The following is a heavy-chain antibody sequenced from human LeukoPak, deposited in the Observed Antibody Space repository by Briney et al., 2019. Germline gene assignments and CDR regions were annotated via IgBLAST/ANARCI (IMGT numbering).Heavy chain of an antibody. CDR1: GGSISSSSYY. D-gene: IGHD1-1*01. V-gene: IGHV3-11*06. J-gene: IGHJ4*02. Sequence: SLSLTCTVSGGSISSSSYYWGWIRQAPGKGLEWVSYISRSSSYTKYGDSVKGRFTISRDNAKNSLYLQVNSLRAEDTAVYYCARGTGTTAYFDYWGQGTLVTVSS. CDR3: ARGTGTTAYFDY. CDR2: ISRSSSYT.